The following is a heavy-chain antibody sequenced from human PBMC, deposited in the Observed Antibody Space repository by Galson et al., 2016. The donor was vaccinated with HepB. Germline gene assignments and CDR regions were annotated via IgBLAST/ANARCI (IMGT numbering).Heavy chain of an antibody. Sequence: SLRLSCAASGFTFSTYAMHWVRQAPGKGLEWVAVISYDGNKTYYAASGNGRFTIARDNSENTLYLQMHSLRAEDTAVYYCARDKDDPSYTIDFWGQGTLVSVSS. J-gene: IGHJ4*02. CDR3: ARDKDDPSYTIDF. D-gene: IGHD3-10*01. CDR1: GFTFSTYA. CDR2: ISYDGNKT. V-gene: IGHV3-30-3*01.